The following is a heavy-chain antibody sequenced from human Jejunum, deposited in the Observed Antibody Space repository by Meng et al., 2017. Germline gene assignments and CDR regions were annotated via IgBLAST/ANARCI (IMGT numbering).Heavy chain of an antibody. CDR1: GVSSSCYY. J-gene: IGHJ4*02. CDR2: IYYSGST. CDR3: ARDGFSIGHHFDY. V-gene: IGHV4-59*01. Sequence: VRLPGSGLVLAQASEILSCTCTGSGVSSSCYYWSWNRQRQGKGLEWIGYIYYSGSTNYNPSLRSLVTISVDTSKNQFSLKLSSVTDADTAEYYCARDGFSIGHHFDYWGQGTLVTVSS. D-gene: IGHD2-15*01.